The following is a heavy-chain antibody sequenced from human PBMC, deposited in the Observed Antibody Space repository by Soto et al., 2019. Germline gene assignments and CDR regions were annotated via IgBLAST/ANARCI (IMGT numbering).Heavy chain of an antibody. CDR1: GFTFTTYG. CDR2: ISYDGYDK. V-gene: IGHV3-30*18. CDR3: AKDSGRGSADYYFDF. J-gene: IGHJ4*02. D-gene: IGHD3-10*01. Sequence: GGSLRLSSAGSGFTFTTYGMHWCRQAPCKGLEWVAFISYDGYDKKYADSVQGRFTISRDNSKNTLYLQMNSLGAEDSAVYYCAKDSGRGSADYYFDFWGQGTLVTVSS.